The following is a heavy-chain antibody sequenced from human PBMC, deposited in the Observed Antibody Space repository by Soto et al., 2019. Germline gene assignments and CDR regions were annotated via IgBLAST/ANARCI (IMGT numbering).Heavy chain of an antibody. V-gene: IGHV1-2*02. CDR3: ARGAGSGWYPIDC. CDR2: INPHSGAT. D-gene: IGHD6-19*01. Sequence: QVQLVQSGAEVKKPGASVKVSCKASGYTISGYYIHWVRQAPGQGLGWLGWINPHSGATNYAQKFQGRVTVTRDTSFSTTYMELTRLGSGDTGLYYCARGAGSGWYPIDCWGQGTLVTVSS. CDR1: GYTISGYY. J-gene: IGHJ4*02.